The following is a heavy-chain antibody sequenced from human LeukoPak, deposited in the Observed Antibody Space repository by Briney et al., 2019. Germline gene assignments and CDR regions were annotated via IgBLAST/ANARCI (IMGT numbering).Heavy chain of an antibody. CDR1: GYSIGNPYY. J-gene: IGHJ4*02. Sequence: PSETLSLTCDVSGYSIGNPYYWGWIRQPPGKGLEWIGNIYRSGSTYYNPSLKSRVTISVDTSKNQFPLNLNSVTAADTAVYYCARQRGSYYFDYWGQGTLVSVSS. CDR2: IYRSGST. CDR3: ARQRGSYYFDY. D-gene: IGHD1-26*01. V-gene: IGHV4-38-2*01.